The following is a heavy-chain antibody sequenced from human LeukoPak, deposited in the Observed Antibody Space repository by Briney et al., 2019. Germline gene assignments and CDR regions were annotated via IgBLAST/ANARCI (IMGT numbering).Heavy chain of an antibody. CDR2: IYHSGST. CDR1: GGSIRSGDYY. Sequence: PSETLSLTCTVSGGSIRSGDYYWSWIRQRPGEGLEWFGYIYHSGSTYYNPSLKSQFTISVDTSKNQFSLKLSSVTAADTAVYYCARYCSGGNCKGAFDIWDQGTMVTVSS. J-gene: IGHJ3*02. D-gene: IGHD2-15*01. V-gene: IGHV4-31*01. CDR3: ARYCSGGNCKGAFDI.